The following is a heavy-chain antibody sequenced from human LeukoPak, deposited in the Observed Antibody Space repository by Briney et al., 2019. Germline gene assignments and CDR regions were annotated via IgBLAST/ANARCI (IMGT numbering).Heavy chain of an antibody. Sequence: RGSPRLSCAASGFNFSSYAITWVRQAPGKGLEWVSAISGSGDSTYYADSVKGRFTISRDNSKNTLDLQMNSLRAEDTAVYYCAKTQISSGSDYWGRGTLVTVSS. CDR2: ISGSGDST. J-gene: IGHJ4*02. CDR3: AKTQISSGSDY. CDR1: GFNFSSYA. V-gene: IGHV3-23*01. D-gene: IGHD6-19*01.